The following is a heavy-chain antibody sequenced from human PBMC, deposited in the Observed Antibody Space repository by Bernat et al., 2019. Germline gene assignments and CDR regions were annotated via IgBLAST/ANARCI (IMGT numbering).Heavy chain of an antibody. V-gene: IGHV3-53*04. CDR2: VSNRGHT. D-gene: IGHD4-17*01. J-gene: IGHJ3*01. CDR3: AGRVTKTGDFDV. Sequence: EVQLEESGGGLVQPGGSLTLPCAVSGITVPNYYMSWVRQAPGKELEWVSVVSNRGHTYYTDSMKGRFAIFTHITNNTLSLQMSRLGLEDKAVYLCAGRVTKTGDFDVWGQGAMVIVSA. CDR1: GITVPNYY.